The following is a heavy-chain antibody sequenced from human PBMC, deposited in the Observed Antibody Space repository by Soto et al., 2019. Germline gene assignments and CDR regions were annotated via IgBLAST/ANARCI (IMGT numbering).Heavy chain of an antibody. CDR1: GFTFSSYA. CDR3: ASSNPYYDSSGPFDY. D-gene: IGHD3-22*01. V-gene: IGHV3-30-3*01. Sequence: GGSLRLSCAASGFTFSSYAMHWVRQAPGKGLEWVAVISYDGSNKYYADSVKGRFTISRDNSKNTLYLQMNSLRAEGTAVYYCASSNPYYDSSGPFDYWGQGTLVTVSS. CDR2: ISYDGSNK. J-gene: IGHJ4*02.